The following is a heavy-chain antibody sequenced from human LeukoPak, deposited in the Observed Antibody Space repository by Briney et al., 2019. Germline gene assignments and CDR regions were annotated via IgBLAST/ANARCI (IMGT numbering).Heavy chain of an antibody. Sequence: GGSLRLSCAASGFTFRNYWMTWVRQAPGKGLEWVANIKQDGSETYYLDSVKGRITISRDNSRNSLYLQMNSLRAEDTAVYYCARGSDSSTFRPCDSWGQGTLVTVSS. V-gene: IGHV3-7*01. CDR1: GFTFRNYW. CDR2: IKQDGSET. J-gene: IGHJ5*01. CDR3: ARGSDSSTFRPCDS. D-gene: IGHD6-13*01.